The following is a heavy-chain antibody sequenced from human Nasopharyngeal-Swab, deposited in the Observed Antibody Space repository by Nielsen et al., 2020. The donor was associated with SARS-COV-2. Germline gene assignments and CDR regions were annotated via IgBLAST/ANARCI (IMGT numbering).Heavy chain of an antibody. J-gene: IGHJ6*02. CDR3: ARDRPAAADSNYYYGMDV. CDR1: GFSISSYY. D-gene: IGHD6-13*01. Sequence: GSLRLSCTVSGFSISSYYWSWIRQPPGKGLEWIGYIYYSGSTNYNPSLKSRVTISVDTSKNQFSLKLSSVTAADTAVYYCARDRPAAADSNYYYGMDVWGQGTTVTVSS. CDR2: IYYSGST. V-gene: IGHV4-59*01.